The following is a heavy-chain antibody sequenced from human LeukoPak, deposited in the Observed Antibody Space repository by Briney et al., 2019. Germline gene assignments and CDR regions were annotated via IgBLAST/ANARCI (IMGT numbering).Heavy chain of an antibody. CDR3: AKDVYGDYGGLGY. J-gene: IGHJ4*02. CDR2: ISNIATI. Sequence: GGSLRLSCAASGFTFRSYAMTWVRQAPGKGLEWVSEISNIATINYADSVKGRFAISRDNSKNTLYLQMNSLRAEDTAVYYCAKDVYGDYGGLGYWGQGTLVTVSS. D-gene: IGHD4-17*01. V-gene: IGHV3-23*01. CDR1: GFTFRSYA.